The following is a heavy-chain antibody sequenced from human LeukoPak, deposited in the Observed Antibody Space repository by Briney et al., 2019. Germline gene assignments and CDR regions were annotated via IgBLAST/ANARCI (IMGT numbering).Heavy chain of an antibody. CDR3: AKEYSGYDFDY. CDR1: GFTRRSYD. CDR2: TSGSGGNT. Sequence: GGSLRLSCAASGFTRRSYDMSGVRQAPGKGLEWVAATSGSGGNTYYADSVKGRFTISRDNSKNTLYLQMNSLRAEDTAVYYCAKEYSGYDFDYWGQGTLVTVSS. D-gene: IGHD5-12*01. V-gene: IGHV3-23*01. J-gene: IGHJ4*02.